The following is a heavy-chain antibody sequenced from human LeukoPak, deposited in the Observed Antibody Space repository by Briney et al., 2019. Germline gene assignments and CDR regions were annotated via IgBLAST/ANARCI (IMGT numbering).Heavy chain of an antibody. D-gene: IGHD6-13*01. CDR2: IQYSGTT. V-gene: IGHV4-59*01. CDR1: SGSIIGYH. J-gene: IGHJ4*02. Sequence: PSETLSLTCTVSSGSIIGYHWAWIRQPPGKGLEWIGYIQYSGTTEYNPSLASRATISVDTAKDQFSLNLRSVTAADTAVYYCARDRAAGTLDFWGQGTLVTVSS. CDR3: ARDRAAGTLDF.